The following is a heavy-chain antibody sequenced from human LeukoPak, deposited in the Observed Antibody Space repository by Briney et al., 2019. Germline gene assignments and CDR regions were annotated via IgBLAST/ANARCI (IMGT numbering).Heavy chain of an antibody. CDR1: GGSFSGYY. CDR3: ATLVDTAMVNYWFDP. D-gene: IGHD5-18*01. V-gene: IGHV4-34*01. Sequence: SETRSLTCAVYGGSFSGYYWSWIRQPPGKGLEWIGEINHSGSTNYNPSLKSRVTISVDTSKNQFSLKLSSVTAADTAVYYCATLVDTAMVNYWFDPWGQGTLVTVSS. J-gene: IGHJ5*02. CDR2: INHSGST.